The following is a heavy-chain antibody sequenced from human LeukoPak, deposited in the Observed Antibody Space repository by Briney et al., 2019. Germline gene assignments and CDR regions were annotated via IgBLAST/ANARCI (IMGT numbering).Heavy chain of an antibody. J-gene: IGHJ3*01. D-gene: IGHD5-12*01. Sequence: GGSLRLSCVASDFTFPNYAMTWVRLAPGKGLEWVSSIGGSGSNTNYADSVRGRFTVSRDNSKNTLYLQMNSLRAEDTAVYYCGRDPNGGYVGAFEFWGQGTLVSVSS. CDR1: DFTFPNYA. V-gene: IGHV3-23*01. CDR3: GRDPNGGYVGAFEF. CDR2: IGGSGSNT.